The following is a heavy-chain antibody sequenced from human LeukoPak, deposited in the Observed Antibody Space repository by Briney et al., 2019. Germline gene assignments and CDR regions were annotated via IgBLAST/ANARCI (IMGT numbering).Heavy chain of an antibody. D-gene: IGHD2-21*02. V-gene: IGHV1-46*01. CDR2: INPSGGST. CDR1: GYTFTSYY. J-gene: IGHJ2*01. Sequence: ASVKVSCKASGYTFTSYYMHWARQAPGQGLEWMGIINPSGGSTSYAQKFQGRVTMTRDTSTSTVYTELSSLRSEDTAVYYCARDPPMGCGGDCSHWYFDLWGRGTLVTVSS. CDR3: ARDPPMGCGGDCSHWYFDL.